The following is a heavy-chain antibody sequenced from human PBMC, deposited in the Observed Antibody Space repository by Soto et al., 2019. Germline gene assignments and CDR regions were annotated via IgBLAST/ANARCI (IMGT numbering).Heavy chain of an antibody. D-gene: IGHD3-3*01. Sequence: EVQLVESGGGLVQPGGSLRLSCAASGFTFSSYSMNWVRQAPGKGLEWVSYISSSSSTIYYADSVQGRYIISRDNAKNALYLQHNSRRAEDTAVYYCARDSTYDFYYMGVWGKWTTVTVSS. V-gene: IGHV3-48*01. J-gene: IGHJ6*03. CDR1: GFTFSSYS. CDR2: ISSSSSTI. CDR3: ARDSTYDFYYMGV.